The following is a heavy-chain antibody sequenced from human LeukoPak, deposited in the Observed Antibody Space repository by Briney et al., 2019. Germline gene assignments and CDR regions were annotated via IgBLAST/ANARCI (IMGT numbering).Heavy chain of an antibody. CDR3: ARDSLRTAIAMAGGNWFDP. Sequence: ASVKVSCKASGYTFTDCHMHWVRQAPGQGLEWMGIINPSGGSTTYAEKFQGRVTMTRDTSTSTVYMELTSLRSEDTAVYYCARDSLRTAIAMAGGNWFDPWGQGTLVTVSP. V-gene: IGHV1-46*01. J-gene: IGHJ5*02. CDR2: INPSGGST. CDR1: GYTFTDCH. D-gene: IGHD6-19*01.